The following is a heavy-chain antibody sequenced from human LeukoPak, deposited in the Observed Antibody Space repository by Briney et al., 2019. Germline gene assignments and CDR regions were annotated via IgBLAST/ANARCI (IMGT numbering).Heavy chain of an antibody. Sequence: SGGSLRLSCAASDFILRAYGMNWVRQAPGKGLVWVSHVNFDGSSTSYADSVKGRFTISRDNARNTLYLQMNSLRVEDTAVYYCARGVDYGLDVWGQGPRSPSP. CDR1: DFILRAYG. CDR2: VNFDGSST. J-gene: IGHJ6*02. CDR3: ARGVDYGLDV. D-gene: IGHD2-15*01. V-gene: IGHV3-74*01.